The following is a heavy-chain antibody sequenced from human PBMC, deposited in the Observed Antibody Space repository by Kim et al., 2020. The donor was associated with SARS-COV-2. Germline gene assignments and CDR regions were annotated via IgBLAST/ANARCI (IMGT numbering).Heavy chain of an antibody. CDR2: IYHSGST. J-gene: IGHJ4*02. V-gene: IGHV4-38-2*02. Sequence: SETLSLTCTVSGYSISSGYYWGWIRQPPGKGLEWIGSIYHSGSTYYNPSLKSRVTISVDTSKNQFSLKLSSVTAADTAVYYCAGNYYDSSGYYYALRRLTRGQGSYWGQGTLVTVSS. D-gene: IGHD3-22*01. CDR3: AGNYYDSSGYYYALRRLTRGQGSY. CDR1: GYSISSGYY.